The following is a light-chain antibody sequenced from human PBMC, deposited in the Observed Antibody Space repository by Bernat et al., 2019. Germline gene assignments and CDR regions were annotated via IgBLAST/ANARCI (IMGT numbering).Light chain of an antibody. V-gene: IGLV1-40*01. CDR1: RSNIGAGHD. CDR3: QSYDSNLSGSV. Sequence: QSVLTQPPAVSWAPGQRVTISCTGSRSNIGAGHDVHWYQQLPGTAPKLLIYGSSNRPSGVPRRFSASKSGTSASLAITGLQAEDEADYYCQSYDSNLSGSVFGGGTKLTVL. J-gene: IGLJ2*01. CDR2: GSS.